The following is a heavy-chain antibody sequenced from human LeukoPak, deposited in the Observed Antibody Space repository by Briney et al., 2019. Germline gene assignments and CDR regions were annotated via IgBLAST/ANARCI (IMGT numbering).Heavy chain of an antibody. CDR2: IYYSGST. CDR1: GGSISSYY. D-gene: IGHD2-2*01. Sequence: SETLSLTCTVSGGSISSYYWSWIRQPPGKGLEWIGYIYYSGSTNYNPSLKSRVTISVDTSKNQFSLKLSSVTAADTAVYYCARERDCSSTSCPRDAFDIWGQGTMVTVSS. CDR3: ARERDCSSTSCPRDAFDI. V-gene: IGHV4-59*01. J-gene: IGHJ3*02.